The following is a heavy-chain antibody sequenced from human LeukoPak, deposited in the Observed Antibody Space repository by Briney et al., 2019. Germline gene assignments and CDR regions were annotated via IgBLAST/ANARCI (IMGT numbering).Heavy chain of an antibody. D-gene: IGHD6-13*01. J-gene: IGHJ6*02. CDR3: ARAYSSSWLTYYYYYGVDV. CDR2: MNPNSGNT. CDR1: GYTFTSYD. V-gene: IGHV1-8*01. Sequence: ASVKVSCKASGYTFTSYDINWVRQATGQGLEWMGWMNPNSGNTGYAQKFQGRVTMTRNTSISTAYMELSSLRSGDTAVYYCARAYSSSWLTYYYYYGVDVWGQGTTVTVSS.